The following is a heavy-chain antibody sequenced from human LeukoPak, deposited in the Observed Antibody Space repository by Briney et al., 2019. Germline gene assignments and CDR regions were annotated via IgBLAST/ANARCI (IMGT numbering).Heavy chain of an antibody. CDR2: IYSGGST. J-gene: IGHJ6*03. CDR3: ASSSGYDSRYYYYMDV. V-gene: IGHV3-66*01. Sequence: GGSLRLSCAASGFTVSSNYMSWVRQAPGKGLEWVSVIYSGGSTYYADSVKGRFTISRDNSKNTLYLQMNSLRAEDTAVYYCASSSGYDSRYYYYMDVWGKGTTVTISS. CDR1: GFTVSSNY. D-gene: IGHD5-12*01.